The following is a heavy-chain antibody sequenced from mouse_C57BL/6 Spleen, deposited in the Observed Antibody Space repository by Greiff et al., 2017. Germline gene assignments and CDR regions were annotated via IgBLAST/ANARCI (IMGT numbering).Heavy chain of an antibody. D-gene: IGHD2-14*01. V-gene: IGHV1-15*01. CDR2: IYPETGGT. J-gene: IGHJ2*01. Sequence: QVQLKESGAELVRPGASVTLSCKASGYTFTDYEMHWVKQTPVHGLEWIGAIYPETGGTPYNQKFKVKAILTADKSSSTAYMELRSLTPKDSAVYYCTRGGTTDYFDYWGQGTTLTVSS. CDR1: GYTFTDYE. CDR3: TRGGTTDYFDY.